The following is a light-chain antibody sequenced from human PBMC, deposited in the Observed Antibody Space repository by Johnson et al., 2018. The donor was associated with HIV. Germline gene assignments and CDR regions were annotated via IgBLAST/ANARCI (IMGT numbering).Light chain of an antibody. Sequence: QPVLTQPPSVSAAPGQKVTISCSGSSSNIGNNYVSWYQQLPGTAPKLLIYDNNKRPSGTPDRFSGSKSGTSATLAITGLQTGDEADYYCGTWDTSLGAQYVFGSGTKVTVL. J-gene: IGLJ1*01. V-gene: IGLV1-51*01. CDR2: DNN. CDR1: SSNIGNNY. CDR3: GTWDTSLGAQYV.